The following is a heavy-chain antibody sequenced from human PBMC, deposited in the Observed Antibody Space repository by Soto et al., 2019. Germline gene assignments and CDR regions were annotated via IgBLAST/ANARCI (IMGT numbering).Heavy chain of an antibody. J-gene: IGHJ6*02. CDR1: GGSISSGGYY. Sequence: SETLSLTCTVSGGSISSGGYYWSWIRQHPGKGLEWIGYIYYSGSTYYNPSLKSRVTISVDASKNQFSLKLSSVTAADTAVYYCARADSYYGSGSYEKYYYYGMDVWGQGTTVTVSS. CDR2: IYYSGST. V-gene: IGHV4-31*03. CDR3: ARADSYYGSGSYEKYYYYGMDV. D-gene: IGHD3-10*01.